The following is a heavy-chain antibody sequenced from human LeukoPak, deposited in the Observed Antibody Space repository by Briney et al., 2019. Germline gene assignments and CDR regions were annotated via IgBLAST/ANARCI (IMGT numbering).Heavy chain of an antibody. V-gene: IGHV3-74*01. Sequence: GGSLRLSCAASGFTFSSYWMHWVRQAPGKGLVWVSRINSDGSSTRYADSVKGRFTISRDNAKSTLYLQMNSLKAEDTAVYYCVRDRGIQLWTFDYWGQGTLVTVSS. CDR3: VRDRGIQLWTFDY. D-gene: IGHD5-18*01. CDR2: INSDGSST. J-gene: IGHJ4*02. CDR1: GFTFSSYW.